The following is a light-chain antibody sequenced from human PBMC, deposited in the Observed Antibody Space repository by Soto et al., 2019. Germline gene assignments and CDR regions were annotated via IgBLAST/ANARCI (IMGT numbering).Light chain of an antibody. V-gene: IGKV3-20*01. CDR3: QQYNNSPAT. CDR2: GSS. Sequence: EILLTQSPGTLSLSAGERATLSCGASQSVSSSYLAWYQQKPGQAPRLLMYGSSSRATGIPERFSGSGSGTEFTLTISSLPSEDFELYYCQQYNNSPATFGQGTKVDIK. J-gene: IGKJ1*01. CDR1: QSVSSSY.